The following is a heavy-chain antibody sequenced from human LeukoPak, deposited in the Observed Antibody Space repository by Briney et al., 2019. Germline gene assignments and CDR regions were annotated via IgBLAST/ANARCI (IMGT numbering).Heavy chain of an antibody. CDR2: IKQDGGEK. Sequence: GGSLRLSCAASGFTFSSYWMSWVRQAPGKGLEWVANIKQDGGEKQYVDSVKGRFAISRDNAENSLYLQMNSLKAEDTAVYYCGRFTRSGDSVYWGQGTLVTVSS. CDR1: GFTFSSYW. V-gene: IGHV3-7*04. CDR3: GRFTRSGDSVY. J-gene: IGHJ4*02. D-gene: IGHD7-27*01.